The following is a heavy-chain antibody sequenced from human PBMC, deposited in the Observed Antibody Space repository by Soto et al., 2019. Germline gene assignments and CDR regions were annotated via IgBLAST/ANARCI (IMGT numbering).Heavy chain of an antibody. Sequence: PGESLKISCKGSGYSFTSYWIGWVRQMPGKGLEWMGIIYPGDSDTRYSPSFQGQVTISADKSISTAYLQWSSLKASDTAMYYCARTLGAGDYIYYYYGMDVWGQGTTVTVSS. J-gene: IGHJ6*02. V-gene: IGHV5-51*01. D-gene: IGHD4-17*01. CDR3: ARTLGAGDYIYYYYGMDV. CDR1: GYSFTSYW. CDR2: IYPGDSDT.